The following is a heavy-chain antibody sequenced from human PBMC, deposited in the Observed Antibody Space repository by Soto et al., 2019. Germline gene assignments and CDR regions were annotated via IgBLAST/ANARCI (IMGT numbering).Heavy chain of an antibody. CDR3: ARSPFLECN. D-gene: IGHD3-3*02. V-gene: IGHV3-48*03. CDR1: GFSFSSYE. J-gene: IGHJ4*02. CDR2: ISSSGNTI. Sequence: GGSLRLSCAASGFSFSSYEMNWVRQAPGKGLEWVSYISSSGNTIYYADSVKGRFTISRDNAKNSLFLQMNSLRVEDTAFYYCARSPFLECNWAQGTLVTVSS.